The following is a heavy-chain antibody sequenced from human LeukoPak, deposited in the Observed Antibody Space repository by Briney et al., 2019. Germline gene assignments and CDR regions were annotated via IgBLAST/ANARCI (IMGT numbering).Heavy chain of an antibody. D-gene: IGHD5-12*01. Sequence: GGSLRLSCAASGFTFSSYAMHWVRQAPGKGLEYVSAISSNGGSTYYANSVKGRFAISRDNSKNTLYLQMGSLRAEDMAVYYCARVPYSGYDSTTGYYGMDVWGQGTTVTVSS. CDR2: ISSNGGST. CDR3: ARVPYSGYDSTTGYYGMDV. V-gene: IGHV3-64*01. CDR1: GFTFSSYA. J-gene: IGHJ6*02.